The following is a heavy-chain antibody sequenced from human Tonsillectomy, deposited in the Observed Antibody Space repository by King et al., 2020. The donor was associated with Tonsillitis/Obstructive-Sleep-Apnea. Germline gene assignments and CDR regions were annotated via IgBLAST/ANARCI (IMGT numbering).Heavy chain of an antibody. CDR3: ARGVPYQRLYYYMDV. CDR2: IYYSGGT. V-gene: IGHV4-59*01. CDR1: GASMSYYF. J-gene: IGHJ6*03. Sequence: QVPLQESGPGLVKPSETLSLNCTVSGASMSYYFWSWLRQPPGKGLELVGYIYYSGGTNYNPSLKSRVTISVDTSKSQFSLKLGSVTAADTAVYYCARGVPYQRLYYYMDVWGKGTTVTVSS. D-gene: IGHD2-2*01.